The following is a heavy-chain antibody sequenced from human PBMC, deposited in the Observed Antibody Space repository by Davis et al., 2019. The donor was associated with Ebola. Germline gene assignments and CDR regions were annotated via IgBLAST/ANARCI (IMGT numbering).Heavy chain of an antibody. V-gene: IGHV1-46*01. D-gene: IGHD6-19*01. Sequence: ASVKVSCKVSGYTFTSYYMHWVRQAPGQGLEWMGIINPSGGSTSYAQKFQGRVTMTRDTSTSTVYMELSSLRSEDTAVYYCAASVRAVAGDYWGQGTLVIVSS. CDR1: GYTFTSYY. J-gene: IGHJ4*02. CDR2: INPSGGST. CDR3: AASVRAVAGDY.